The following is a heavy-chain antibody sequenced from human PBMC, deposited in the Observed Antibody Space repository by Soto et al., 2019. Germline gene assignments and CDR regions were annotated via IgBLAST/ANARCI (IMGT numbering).Heavy chain of an antibody. V-gene: IGHV4-4*02. Sequence: PSETLSLTCAVSGGSISSSNWWSWVRQPPGKGLEWIGEIYHSGSTNYNPSLKSRVTISVDKSKNQFSLKLSSVTAADTAVYYCARERIAAAGPRPFDYWGQGTLVTSPQ. CDR3: ARERIAAAGPRPFDY. J-gene: IGHJ4*02. CDR2: IYHSGST. CDR1: GGSISSSNW. D-gene: IGHD6-13*01.